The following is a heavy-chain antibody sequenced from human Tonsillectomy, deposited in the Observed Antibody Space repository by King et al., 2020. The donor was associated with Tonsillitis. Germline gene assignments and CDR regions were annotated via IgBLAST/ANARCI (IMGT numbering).Heavy chain of an antibody. CDR1: GGSISSSSYY. J-gene: IGHJ2*01. V-gene: IGHV4-39*01. D-gene: IGHD2/OR15-2a*01. Sequence: LQLQESGPGLVKPSETLSLTCTVSGGSISSSSYYWGWIRQPPGKGLEWIGSIYYSGSTYYNPSLKSRVTISVDTSKNQFSLMLSSVTAADTAVYYCARQIVLGLLGGYFDLWGRGPLVTVSS. CDR3: ARQIVLGLLGGYFDL. CDR2: IYYSGST.